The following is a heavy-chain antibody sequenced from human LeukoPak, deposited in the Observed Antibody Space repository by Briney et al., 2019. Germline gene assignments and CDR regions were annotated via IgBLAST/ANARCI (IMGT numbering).Heavy chain of an antibody. J-gene: IGHJ4*02. CDR1: GGSISSYY. V-gene: IGHV4-59*01. D-gene: IGHD3-22*01. CDR2: IYYSGST. Sequence: KSSETLSLTCTVSGGSISSYYWSWIRQSPGTGLEWIGYIYYSGSTNYNPSLKSRVTISVDTSKNQFSLRLSSVTAADTAVYYCARVAYDSSGYYYIFDSWGQGTLVTVSS. CDR3: ARVAYDSSGYYYIFDS.